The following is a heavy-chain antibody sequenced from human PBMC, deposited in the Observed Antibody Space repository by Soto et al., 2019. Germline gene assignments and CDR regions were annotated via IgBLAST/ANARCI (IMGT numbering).Heavy chain of an antibody. CDR1: CVYGDSLTNYF. CDR3: ATREPNSRTYFGVFDY. V-gene: IGHV4-59*08. Sequence: PSETLSITCNVSCVYGDSLTNYFWSWLRQTPGKGLEWNGYNYHTGKTNNNPSLESRVVISIDTSKNQFSLKLNSVTAADTAVYYCATREPNSRTYFGVFDYWGQGTLVTVSS. CDR2: NYHTGKT. J-gene: IGHJ4*02. D-gene: IGHD1-26*01.